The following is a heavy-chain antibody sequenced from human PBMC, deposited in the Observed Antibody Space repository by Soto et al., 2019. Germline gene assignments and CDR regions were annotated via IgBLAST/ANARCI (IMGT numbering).Heavy chain of an antibody. D-gene: IGHD3-22*01. J-gene: IGHJ2*01. Sequence: QVQLVQSGAEVKKPGSSVKVSCKASGGTFSSYAISWVRQAPGQGLEWMGGIIPIFGTANYAQKFQGRVTITADESTSTAYMELSSLRSEDTAVYYCARDEYYYDSSGDWYFDLWGRGTLVTVSS. CDR3: ARDEYYYDSSGDWYFDL. V-gene: IGHV1-69*12. CDR2: IIPIFGTA. CDR1: GGTFSSYA.